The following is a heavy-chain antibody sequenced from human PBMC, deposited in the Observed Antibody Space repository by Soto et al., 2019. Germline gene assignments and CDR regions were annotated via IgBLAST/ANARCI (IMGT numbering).Heavy chain of an antibody. J-gene: IGHJ4*02. D-gene: IGHD3-22*01. CDR3: AREDSSGYYYDY. CDR1: GGSISSGGYY. V-gene: IGHV4-31*03. Sequence: QVQLQESGPGLVKPSQTLSLTCTVSGGSISSGGYYWSWIRQHPGKGLEWIGYIYYSGSTYYNPSLKSRVTISVDTSKNQFSRKLSSVTAADTAVYYCAREDSSGYYYDYWGQGTLVTVSS. CDR2: IYYSGST.